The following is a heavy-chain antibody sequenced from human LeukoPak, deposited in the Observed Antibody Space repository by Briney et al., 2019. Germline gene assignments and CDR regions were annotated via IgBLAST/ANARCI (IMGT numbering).Heavy chain of an antibody. D-gene: IGHD5-18*01. J-gene: IGHJ4*02. Sequence: ASVKVSCKASGYTFTGYYMHWVRQAPGQGLEWMGRINPNSGGTNYAQKFQGRVTMTRDTSISTAYMELSRLRSDDTAVYYCAKSGGYSYGFGADYFDYRGQGTLVTVSS. CDR1: GYTFTGYY. CDR3: AKSGGYSYGFGADYFDY. V-gene: IGHV1-2*06. CDR2: INPNSGGT.